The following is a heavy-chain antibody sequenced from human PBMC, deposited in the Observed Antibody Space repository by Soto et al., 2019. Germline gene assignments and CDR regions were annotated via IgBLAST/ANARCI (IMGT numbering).Heavy chain of an antibody. Sequence: ASVNVSFKASGYTFTNFGISWVRQAPGQGLEWIGWISAYNGNTNCXXNFQGRVXXTTDTSTSTAXMELRXLISDDTAVYYCARGGTPIDYWAQGTLVTVSS. J-gene: IGHJ4*02. CDR1: GYTFTNFG. CDR2: ISAYNGNT. D-gene: IGHD3-16*01. V-gene: IGHV1-18*01. CDR3: ARGGTPIDY.